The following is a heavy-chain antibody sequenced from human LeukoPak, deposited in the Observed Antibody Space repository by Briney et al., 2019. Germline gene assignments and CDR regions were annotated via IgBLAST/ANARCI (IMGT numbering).Heavy chain of an antibody. V-gene: IGHV3-21*01. J-gene: IGHJ3*02. D-gene: IGHD2-2*01. CDR3: ARGRYCSSTSCYPNPRFDAFDI. CDR1: GFTFSSYS. CDR2: ISSSSSYI. Sequence: GGSLRLSCAASGFTFSSYSMNWVRQAPGKGLEWVSSISSSSSYIYYADSVKGRFTISRDNAKNSLYLQMNSLRAEDTAVYYCARGRYCSSTSCYPNPRFDAFDIWGQGTMVTVSS.